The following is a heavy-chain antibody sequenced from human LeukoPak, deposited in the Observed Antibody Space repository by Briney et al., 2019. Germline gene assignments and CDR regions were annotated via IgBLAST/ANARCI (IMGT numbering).Heavy chain of an antibody. CDR2: IYYSGST. CDR1: GGSISSGGYS. CDR3: ARDSPAGLLGN. J-gene: IGHJ4*02. Sequence: SETLSLTCTVSGGSISSGGYSWSWIRQHPGKGLEWIGYIYYSGSTYYNPSLKSRVTISVDTSKNQFSLKLSSATAADTAVYYCARDSPAGLLGNWGQGTLVTVSS. V-gene: IGHV4-31*03. D-gene: IGHD2-15*01.